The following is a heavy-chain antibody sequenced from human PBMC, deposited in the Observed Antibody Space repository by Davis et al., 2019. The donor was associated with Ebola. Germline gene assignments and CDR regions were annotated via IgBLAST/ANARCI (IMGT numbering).Heavy chain of an antibody. CDR1: GYSFTSYW. V-gene: IGHV5-51*01. CDR3: ARQKRAMVRGVIIGGFDY. Sequence: GESLKISCKGSGYSFTSYWIGWVRQMPGKGLEWMGIIYPGDSDTRYSPSFQGQVTISADKSISTAYLQWSSLKASDTAMYYCARQKRAMVRGVIIGGFDYWGQGTLVTVSS. CDR2: IYPGDSDT. J-gene: IGHJ4*02. D-gene: IGHD3-10*01.